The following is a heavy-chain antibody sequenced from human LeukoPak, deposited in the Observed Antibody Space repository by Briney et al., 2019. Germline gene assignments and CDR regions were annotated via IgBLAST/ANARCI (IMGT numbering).Heavy chain of an antibody. V-gene: IGHV3-30*19. Sequence: PGRSLRLSCAASGFTFRSYGMHWVRQAPGKGLEWAAVISYDASKSYYADSVKGRFTISRDNSKNTLFLQMNSLSAEDSAIYYCAKDVSGSYTFDYWGQGTLVTVSS. CDR1: GFTFRSYG. CDR3: AKDVSGSYTFDY. D-gene: IGHD3-10*01. CDR2: ISYDASKS. J-gene: IGHJ4*02.